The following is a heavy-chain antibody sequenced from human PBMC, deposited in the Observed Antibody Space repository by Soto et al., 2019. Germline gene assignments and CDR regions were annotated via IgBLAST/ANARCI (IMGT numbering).Heavy chain of an antibody. J-gene: IGHJ6*02. Sequence: GGSLRLSCAASGFTFSSYWMSWVRQAPGKGLEWVANIKQDGSEKYYVDSVKGRFTISRDNAKNTLSLQMNNLRAEDTAVYYWARRGLHKPGGMDVWGQGITVTVAS. CDR2: IKQDGSEK. V-gene: IGHV3-7*01. CDR3: ARRGLHKPGGMDV. D-gene: IGHD2-21*02. CDR1: GFTFSSYW.